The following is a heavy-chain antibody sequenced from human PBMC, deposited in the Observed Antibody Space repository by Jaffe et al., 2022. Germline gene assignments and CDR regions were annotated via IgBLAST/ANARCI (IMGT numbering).Heavy chain of an antibody. J-gene: IGHJ6*03. CDR2: IIPIFGTA. CDR1: GGTFSSYA. Sequence: QVQLVQSGAEVKKPGSSVKVSCKASGGTFSSYAISWVRQAPGQGLEWMGGIIPIFGTANYAQKFQGRVTITADESTSTAYMELSSLRSEDTAVYYCARGGDILTGYSPQQDDYYMDVWGKGTTVTVSS. CDR3: ARGGDILTGYSPQQDDYYMDV. D-gene: IGHD3-9*01. V-gene: IGHV1-69*01.